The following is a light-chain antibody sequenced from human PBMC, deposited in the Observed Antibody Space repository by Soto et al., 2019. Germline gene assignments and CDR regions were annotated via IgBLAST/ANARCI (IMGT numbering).Light chain of an antibody. CDR2: AAS. J-gene: IGKJ5*01. CDR3: QQSYSTPSIT. CDR1: QGISSY. Sequence: AIRMTQSPSSLSASTGGRVTITCRASQGISSYLAWYQQKPGKAPKLLIYAASTLQSGVPSRFSGSGSGTDFTLTISSLQPEDFATYYCQQSYSTPSITFGQGTRLENK. V-gene: IGKV1-8*01.